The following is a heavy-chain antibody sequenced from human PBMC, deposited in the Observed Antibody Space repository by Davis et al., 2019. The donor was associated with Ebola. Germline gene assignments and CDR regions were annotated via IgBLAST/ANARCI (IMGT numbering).Heavy chain of an antibody. CDR3: TRESFGSSIY. D-gene: IGHD3-3*01. CDR1: GFTFSGYW. V-gene: IGHV3-74*01. J-gene: IGHJ4*02. Sequence: GESLKISCTASGFTFSGYWMHWVRQVPGKGLVWVSRINTDGSITVHADSVKGRFTISRDNAKNTVYLQMNSLGAEDTAVYYCTRESFGSSIYWGQGTLVTVSS. CDR2: INTDGSIT.